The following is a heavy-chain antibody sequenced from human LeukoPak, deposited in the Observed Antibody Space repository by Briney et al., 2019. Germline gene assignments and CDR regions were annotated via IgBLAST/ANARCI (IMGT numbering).Heavy chain of an antibody. CDR3: ASAGSSPSSNAFDI. Sequence: GSSVKVSCKASVYTFTIYGITWVGQAPGQGLEWVGWINTYNGNTKYAQKLQGRLTMTTHTSTSTAYMELRSLRSADTAVYYCASAGSSPSSNAFDIWGQGTMVTVSS. V-gene: IGHV1-18*01. CDR1: VYTFTIYG. J-gene: IGHJ3*02. CDR2: INTYNGNT. D-gene: IGHD6-6*01.